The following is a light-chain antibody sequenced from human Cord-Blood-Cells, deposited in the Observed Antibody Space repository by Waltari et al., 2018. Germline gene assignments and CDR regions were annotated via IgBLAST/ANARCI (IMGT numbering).Light chain of an antibody. J-gene: IGLJ3*02. CDR2: YKSDSDK. CDR1: SGINVGTYR. Sequence: QAVLTQPSSLSASPRASASPTCTLRSGINVGTYRIYWYQQKPGSPPQYLLRYKSDSDKQQGSGVPSRFSGSKDASANAGILLISGLQAEDEADYYCMIWHSSSWVFGGGTKLTVL. CDR3: MIWHSSSWV. V-gene: IGLV5-45*02.